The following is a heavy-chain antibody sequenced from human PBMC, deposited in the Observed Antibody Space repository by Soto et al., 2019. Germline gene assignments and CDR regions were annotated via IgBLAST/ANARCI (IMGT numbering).Heavy chain of an antibody. CDR2: ISSSGSTI. Sequence: PGGSLRLSCAASGFTFSSYEMNWVRQAPGKGLEWVSHISSSGSTIYYADSVKGRFTISRDNAKNSLYLQMNSLRAEDTAVYYCARELIVVVPAASYYYGMDVWGQGTTVTVSS. D-gene: IGHD2-2*01. CDR1: GFTFSSYE. V-gene: IGHV3-48*03. CDR3: ARELIVVVPAASYYYGMDV. J-gene: IGHJ6*02.